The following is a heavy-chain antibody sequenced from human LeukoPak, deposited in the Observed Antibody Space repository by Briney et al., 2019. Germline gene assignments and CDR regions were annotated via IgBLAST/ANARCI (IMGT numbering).Heavy chain of an antibody. J-gene: IGHJ4*02. Sequence: SETLSLTCTVSGGSISSSSYYWGWIRQPPGKGQEWIGSISYSGSTYYNPSLKSRVTISVDTSKNQFSLNLSSVTAADTAVYYCARHDIIAVAFSYWGQGTLVTASS. CDR3: ARHDIIAVAFSY. V-gene: IGHV4-39*01. CDR1: GGSISSSSYY. CDR2: ISYSGST. D-gene: IGHD6-19*01.